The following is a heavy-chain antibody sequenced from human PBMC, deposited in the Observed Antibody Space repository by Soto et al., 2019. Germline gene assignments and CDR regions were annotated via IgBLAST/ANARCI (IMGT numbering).Heavy chain of an antibody. D-gene: IGHD5-12*01. CDR3: ARHGIVATHGLSWYFDL. Sequence: QLQLQESGPGLVKPSETLSLTCTVSGGSISSSSYYWGWIRQPPGKGLEWIGSIYYSGSTYYNPSLKSRVTISVDTSKNQFSLKLSSVTAADTAVYYCARHGIVATHGLSWYFDLWGRGTLVTVSS. CDR2: IYYSGST. V-gene: IGHV4-39*01. J-gene: IGHJ2*01. CDR1: GGSISSSSYY.